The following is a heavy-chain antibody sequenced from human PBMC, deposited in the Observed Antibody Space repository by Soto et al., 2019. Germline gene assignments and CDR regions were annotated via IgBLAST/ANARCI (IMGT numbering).Heavy chain of an antibody. J-gene: IGHJ4*02. CDR3: AKEGVEYYDFWSGYYTSDY. V-gene: IGHV3-30*18. CDR2: ISYDGSNK. Sequence: ESGGGVVQPGRSLRLSCAASGFTFSSYGMHWVRQAPGKGLEWVAVISYDGSNKYYADSVKGRFTISRDNSKNTLYLQMNSLRAEDTAVYYCAKEGVEYYDFWSGYYTSDYWGQGTLVTVSS. CDR1: GFTFSSYG. D-gene: IGHD3-3*01.